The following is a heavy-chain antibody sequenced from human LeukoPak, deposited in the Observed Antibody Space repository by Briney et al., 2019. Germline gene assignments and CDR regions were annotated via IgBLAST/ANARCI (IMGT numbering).Heavy chain of an antibody. CDR3: ARAGYYYGSGYSYYYYYMDV. J-gene: IGHJ6*03. CDR2: IYYSGST. V-gene: IGHV4-59*01. Sequence: SETLSLTCTVSGGSISSYYWSWIRQPPGKGLEWIGYIYYSGSTNYNPSLKSRVTISVDTSKNQFSLKLSSVTAADTAVYHCARAGYYYGSGYSYYYYYMDVWGKGTTVTVSS. CDR1: GGSISSYY. D-gene: IGHD3-10*01.